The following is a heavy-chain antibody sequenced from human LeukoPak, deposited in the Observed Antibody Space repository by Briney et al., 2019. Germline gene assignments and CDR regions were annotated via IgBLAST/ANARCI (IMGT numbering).Heavy chain of an antibody. Sequence: GGSLRLSCAASGFSFSNYATSWVREAPGKGLEWVSVIGGSGGWIHYTDSVKGRFTISRDNSNSILYLQMNSPRAEDTAVYFCAKDPTGYSSKWGQGTLVTVSS. D-gene: IGHD6-19*01. CDR1: GFSFSNYA. J-gene: IGHJ4*02. CDR3: AKDPTGYSSK. V-gene: IGHV3-23*01. CDR2: IGGSGGWI.